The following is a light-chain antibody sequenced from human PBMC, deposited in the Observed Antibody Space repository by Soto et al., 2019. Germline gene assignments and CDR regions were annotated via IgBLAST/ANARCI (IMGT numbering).Light chain of an antibody. Sequence: EIVLTQSPGTLFLSLGERATISCRASQSVTSSRLAWYQQKPGQAPRLLIYGASSRATGIPDRFSGSGSGTDFTLTITRLEPEDFAVYSRQQYDASPWTFGQGTKVEIK. CDR3: QQYDASPWT. CDR1: QSVTSSR. V-gene: IGKV3-20*01. J-gene: IGKJ1*01. CDR2: GAS.